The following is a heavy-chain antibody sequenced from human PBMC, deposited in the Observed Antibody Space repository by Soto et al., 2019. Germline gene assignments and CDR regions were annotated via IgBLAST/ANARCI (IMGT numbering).Heavy chain of an antibody. Sequence: GASVKVSCKASGGTFSSYAISWVRQAPGQGLEWMGGIIPIFGTANYAQKFQGRVTITADESTSTAYMELSSLRSEDTAVYYCAREHSSSWYVGWFDSWGQGTLVTVSS. J-gene: IGHJ5*01. V-gene: IGHV1-69*13. CDR2: IIPIFGTA. D-gene: IGHD6-13*01. CDR1: GGTFSSYA. CDR3: AREHSSSWYVGWFDS.